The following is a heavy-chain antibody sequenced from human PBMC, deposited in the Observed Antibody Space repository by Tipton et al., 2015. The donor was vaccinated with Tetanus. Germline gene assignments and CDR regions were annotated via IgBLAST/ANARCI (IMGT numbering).Heavy chain of an antibody. D-gene: IGHD6-19*01. J-gene: IGHJ4*02. CDR2: ISGSGGST. CDR3: AKGPGVWEQWLFSLDY. CDR1: GFTFSSYA. Sequence: SLRLSCAASGFTFSSYAMSWVRQAPGKGLEWVSAISGSGGSTYYADSVKGRFTISRDNSKNTLYLQMNSLRAEDTAVYYCAKGPGVWEQWLFSLDYWGQGTLVTVSS. V-gene: IGHV3-23*01.